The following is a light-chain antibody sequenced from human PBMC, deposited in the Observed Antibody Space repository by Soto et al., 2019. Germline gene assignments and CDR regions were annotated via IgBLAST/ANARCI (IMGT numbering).Light chain of an antibody. CDR1: SSDVGGYTY. Sequence: QSALAQPASVSGSPGQSITISCTGTSSDVGGYTYVSWYQQHPGKAPKLMIFEVSNRPSGVSNRFSGSKSGNTASLTISGIQAEEEADYSCSSYTRRKTLYVFGTGTKVTV. J-gene: IGLJ1*01. V-gene: IGLV2-14*01. CDR2: EVS. CDR3: SSYTRRKTLYV.